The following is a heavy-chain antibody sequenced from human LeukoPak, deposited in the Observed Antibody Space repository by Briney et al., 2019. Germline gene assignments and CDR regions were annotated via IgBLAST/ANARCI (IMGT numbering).Heavy chain of an antibody. V-gene: IGHV4-61*01. Sequence: SETLSLTCTVSGGSISSNRYYWSWIRQPPGKGLEWIGYIYYSGSTNYNPSLKSRVTISVDTSKNQFSLKLSSVTAADTAVYYCASTLKYSSSWYYFDYWGQGTLVTVSS. CDR3: ASTLKYSSSWYYFDY. J-gene: IGHJ4*02. CDR2: IYYSGST. CDR1: GGSISSNRYY. D-gene: IGHD6-13*01.